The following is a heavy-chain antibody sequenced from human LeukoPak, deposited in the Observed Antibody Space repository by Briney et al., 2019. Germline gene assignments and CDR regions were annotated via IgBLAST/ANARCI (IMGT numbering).Heavy chain of an antibody. CDR2: INPNSGGT. V-gene: IGHV1-2*02. Sequence: ASVKVSCKASGYTFTGYYMHWVRQAPGQGLEWMGWINPNSGGTNYAQKFQGRVTMTRDTSISTAYMELSRLRSDDTAVYYCARDSLTLAGSYFDYWGQGTLVTVSS. J-gene: IGHJ4*02. CDR3: ARDSLTLAGSYFDY. D-gene: IGHD6-19*01. CDR1: GYTFTGYY.